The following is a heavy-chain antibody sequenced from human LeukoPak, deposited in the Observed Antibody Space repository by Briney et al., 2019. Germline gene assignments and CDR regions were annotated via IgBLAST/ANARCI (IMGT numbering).Heavy chain of an antibody. CDR2: INPNSGGT. J-gene: IGHJ6*02. CDR1: GYTFNGYY. V-gene: IGHV1-2*02. Sequence: ASVKVSCKASGYTFNGYYMHWVRQAPGQGLEWMGWINPNSGGTNYAQKFQGRVTMTRDTSISTAYMELSRLRSDDTAVYYCARDPPAAITYYGMDVWGQGTTVTVSS. D-gene: IGHD2-2*01. CDR3: ARDPPAAITYYGMDV.